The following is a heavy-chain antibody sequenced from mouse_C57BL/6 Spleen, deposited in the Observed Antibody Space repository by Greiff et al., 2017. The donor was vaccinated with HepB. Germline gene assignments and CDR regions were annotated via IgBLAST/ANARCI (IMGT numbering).Heavy chain of an antibody. CDR2: IRNKANGYTT. CDR1: GFTFTDYY. V-gene: IGHV7-3*01. J-gene: IGHJ2*01. Sequence: EVNLVESGGGLVQPGGSLSLSCAASGFTFTDYYMSWVRQPPGKALEWLGFIRNKANGYTTEYSASVKGRFTISRDNSQSILYLQMNALRAEDSATYYCARYDYDHFDYWGQGTTLTVSS. CDR3: ARYDYDHFDY. D-gene: IGHD2-4*01.